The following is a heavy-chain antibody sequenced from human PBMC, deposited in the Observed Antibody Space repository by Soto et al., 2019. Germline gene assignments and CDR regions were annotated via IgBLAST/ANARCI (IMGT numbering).Heavy chain of an antibody. D-gene: IGHD2-21*02. Sequence: GGSLRLSCAAAGCTLSSYGMRWVRQAAGKGLEWVAVISYDGSNNYYADSVTGRSTISRDNPKNTLYLQTNSLRAEDTAVYYCAEYQGIVVVTVCMDVWGQGTTVTVSS. J-gene: IGHJ6*02. CDR1: GCTLSSYG. CDR2: ISYDGSNN. CDR3: AEYQGIVVVTVCMDV. V-gene: IGHV3-30*18.